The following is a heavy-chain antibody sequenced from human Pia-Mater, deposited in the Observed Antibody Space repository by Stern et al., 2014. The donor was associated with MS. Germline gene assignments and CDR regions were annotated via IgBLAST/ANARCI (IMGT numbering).Heavy chain of an antibody. D-gene: IGHD3-9*01. V-gene: IGHV1-69*01. J-gene: IGHJ6*02. Sequence: QVQLVQSGAEVKKPGSSVKVSCKASGGTFNVYAINWLRQAPGQGLEWMGGIIPIFGTANYAQKFGRVTITADESTRTSSMQLSSLRYDDTAVYYCARDGRHTDNYGLDVWGQGTTVTVSS. CDR3: ARDGRHTDNYGLDV. CDR1: GGTFNVYA. CDR2: IIPIFGTA.